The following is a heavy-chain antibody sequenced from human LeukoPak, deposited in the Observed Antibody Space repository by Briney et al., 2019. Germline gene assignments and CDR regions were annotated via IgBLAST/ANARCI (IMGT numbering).Heavy chain of an antibody. J-gene: IGHJ4*02. Sequence: PSETLSLTCTVPGGSISCYYWSWIRQPPGKGLEWIGYIYYSGSTNYNPSLKSRVTISVDTSKNQFSLKLSSVTAADTAVYYCARARRGGYSYGAFDYWGKGTLVTVSS. CDR1: GGSISCYY. CDR3: ARARRGGYSYGAFDY. D-gene: IGHD5-18*01. CDR2: IYYSGST. V-gene: IGHV4-59*01.